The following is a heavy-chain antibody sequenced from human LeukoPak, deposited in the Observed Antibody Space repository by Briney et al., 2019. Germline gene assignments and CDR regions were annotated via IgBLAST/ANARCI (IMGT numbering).Heavy chain of an antibody. V-gene: IGHV3-11*04. D-gene: IGHD4-23*01. CDR1: GFTFSDYY. CDR3: ARAPYGGKAIGPYDY. J-gene: IGHJ4*02. CDR2: ISSSGSTI. Sequence: GGSMRLSCAASGFTFSDYYMSWIRQAPGKGLEWVSYISSSGSTIYYADPVKGRFTSSRDNAKNSLYLQMNSLRAEDTAVYYCARAPYGGKAIGPYDYWGQGTLVTVSS.